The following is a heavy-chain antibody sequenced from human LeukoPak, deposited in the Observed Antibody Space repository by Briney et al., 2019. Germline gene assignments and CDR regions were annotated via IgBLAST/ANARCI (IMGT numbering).Heavy chain of an antibody. D-gene: IGHD3-16*02. J-gene: IGHJ6*03. CDR3: ARHIGGGIEDMDV. CDR2: VYVTGN. CDR1: GGSIGTYY. Sequence: SETLSLTCTVSGGSIGTYYWSWVRQSPGKGLEWIGYVYVTGNRYNPYLQSRVTISVDTSRNQFFLKMSSVTAADTAVYYCARHIGGGIEDMDVWGKGTKVTVSS. V-gene: IGHV4-59*08.